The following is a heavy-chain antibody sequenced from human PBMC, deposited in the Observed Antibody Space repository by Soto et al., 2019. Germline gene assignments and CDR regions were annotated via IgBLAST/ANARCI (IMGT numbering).Heavy chain of an antibody. CDR3: APMGV. CDR1: GFTFSSYA. Sequence: EVQLLESGAGLVQPGESLRLSCAASGFTFSSYAMSWVRQAPGKGLEWVSAISGSDNITYYTDSVKGRFTISRDNSKNTLYLQMSSLRADDTAVYYCAPMGVWGQGTTVTVSS. V-gene: IGHV3-23*01. CDR2: ISGSDNIT. J-gene: IGHJ6*02.